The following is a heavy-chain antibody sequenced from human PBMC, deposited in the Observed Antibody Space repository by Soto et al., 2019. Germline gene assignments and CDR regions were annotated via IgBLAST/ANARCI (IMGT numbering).Heavy chain of an antibody. Sequence: QVQLVQSGAEVKKPGSSVKVSCKASGGDFSNYAISWVRQAPGQGPEWMGGIIPIFRTATYAQKFQGRVTITADDSTRTAYMELSGLTSEDTAYYYCARDSLMTSAEDYYFDMDVWGQGTTLTVSS. V-gene: IGHV1-69*01. CDR1: GGDFSNYA. J-gene: IGHJ6*02. CDR2: IIPIFRTA. D-gene: IGHD2-8*01. CDR3: ARDSLMTSAEDYYFDMDV.